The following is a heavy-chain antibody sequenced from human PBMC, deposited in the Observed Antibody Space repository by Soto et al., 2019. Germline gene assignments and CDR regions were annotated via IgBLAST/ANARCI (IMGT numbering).Heavy chain of an antibody. Sequence: SVKVSCKASGGTFSSYAISWVRQAPGQGLEWMGGIILIFGTANYAQKFQGRVTITADESTSTAYMELSSLRSEDTAVYYCARVGSSSSAAAYGMDVWGQGTTVTVSS. J-gene: IGHJ6*02. V-gene: IGHV1-69*13. CDR2: IILIFGTA. CDR1: GGTFSSYA. D-gene: IGHD6-6*01. CDR3: ARVGSSSSAAAYGMDV.